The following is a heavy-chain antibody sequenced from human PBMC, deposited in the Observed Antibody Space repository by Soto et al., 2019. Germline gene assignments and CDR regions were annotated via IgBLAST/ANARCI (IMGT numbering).Heavy chain of an antibody. J-gene: IGHJ4*02. V-gene: IGHV1-18*01. CDR1: GYTFTSYG. Sequence: ASVKVSCKASGYTFTSYGFSWVRQAPGQGLEWIGWISAYNGNTNYAQKLQGRVTMTTDTSTSTAYMELRSLKSDDTAVYYCARDFQAYCGGDCYDDYWGQGTLVTVSS. CDR2: ISAYNGNT. D-gene: IGHD2-21*02. CDR3: ARDFQAYCGGDCYDDY.